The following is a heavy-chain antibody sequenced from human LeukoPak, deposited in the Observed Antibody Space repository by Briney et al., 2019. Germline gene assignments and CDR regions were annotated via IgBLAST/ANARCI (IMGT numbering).Heavy chain of an antibody. CDR1: GYTLTELS. CDR3: AKDQGWELLEGGFDY. CDR2: ISYDGSNK. J-gene: IGHJ4*02. V-gene: IGHV3-30*18. D-gene: IGHD1-26*01. Sequence: SCKVSGYTLTELSMHWVRQAPGKGLEWVAVISYDGSNKYYADSVKGRFTISRDNSRNTLYLQMNSLRAEDTAVYYCAKDQGWELLEGGFDYWGQGTLVTVSS.